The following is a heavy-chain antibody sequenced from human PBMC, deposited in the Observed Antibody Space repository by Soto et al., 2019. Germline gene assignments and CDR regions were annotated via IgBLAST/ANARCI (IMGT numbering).Heavy chain of an antibody. CDR1: GGSISSGGYY. CDR3: ARRGITMVRGAAYYFDY. Sequence: SETLSLTCTVSGGSISSGGYYWSWIRQHPGKGLEWIGYIYYSGSTYYNPSLKSRVTISVDTSKNQFSLKLSSVTAADTAVYYCARRGITMVRGAAYYFDYWGQGTLVTVSS. D-gene: IGHD3-10*01. CDR2: IYYSGST. J-gene: IGHJ4*02. V-gene: IGHV4-31*03.